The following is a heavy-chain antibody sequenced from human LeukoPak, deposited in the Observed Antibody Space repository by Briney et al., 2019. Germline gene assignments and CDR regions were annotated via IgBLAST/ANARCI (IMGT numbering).Heavy chain of an antibody. Sequence: PSETLSLTCAVYGGSFSGYYWSWIRQPPGKGLEWIGEINHSGSTNYNPSLKSRVTISVDTSKNQFSLKLSSVTAADTAVYYCARKGQEDAFDIWGQGTMVTVSS. CDR2: INHSGST. J-gene: IGHJ3*02. CDR1: GGSFSGYY. V-gene: IGHV4-34*01. CDR3: ARKGQEDAFDI.